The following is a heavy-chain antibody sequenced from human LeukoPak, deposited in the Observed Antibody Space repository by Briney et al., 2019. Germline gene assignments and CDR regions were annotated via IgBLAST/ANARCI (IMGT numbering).Heavy chain of an antibody. CDR2: IYYSGST. Sequence: SETLSLTCTVSGGSLSGFYWGWIRQPPGKGLEWIGSIYYSGSTYYNPSLKSRVTISVDTSKNQFSLKLSSVTAADTAVYYCARPLGYDSSGYYPFGYWGQGTLVTVSS. CDR1: GGSLSGFY. CDR3: ARPLGYDSSGYYPFGY. J-gene: IGHJ4*02. D-gene: IGHD3-22*01. V-gene: IGHV4-39*01.